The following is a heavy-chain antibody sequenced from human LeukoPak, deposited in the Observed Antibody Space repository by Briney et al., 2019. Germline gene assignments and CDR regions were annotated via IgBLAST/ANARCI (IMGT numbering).Heavy chain of an antibody. CDR1: GYTFTGYY. Sequence: ASVKVSCKASGYTFTGYYMHWVRQAPGQGLEWMGWINPNSGGTNYAQNFQGRVTMTRDMSISTAYLELSRLRSDDTAVYYCARSRLLRFDAFDIWGQGTVVTVSS. CDR3: ARSRLLRFDAFDI. CDR2: INPNSGGT. J-gene: IGHJ3*02. V-gene: IGHV1-2*02. D-gene: IGHD3-10*01.